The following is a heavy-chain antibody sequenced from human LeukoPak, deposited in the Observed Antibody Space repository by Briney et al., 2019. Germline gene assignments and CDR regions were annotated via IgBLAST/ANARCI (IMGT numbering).Heavy chain of an antibody. Sequence: PGGSLRLSCAASGFTFSSYTMNWVRQAPGKGLEWVAVISYDGSNKYYADSVKGRFTISRDNSKNTLYLQMNSLRAEDTAVYYCARIRYSSSWYALDYWGQGTLVTVSS. J-gene: IGHJ4*02. CDR2: ISYDGSNK. D-gene: IGHD6-13*01. CDR3: ARIRYSSSWYALDY. V-gene: IGHV3-30-3*01. CDR1: GFTFSSYT.